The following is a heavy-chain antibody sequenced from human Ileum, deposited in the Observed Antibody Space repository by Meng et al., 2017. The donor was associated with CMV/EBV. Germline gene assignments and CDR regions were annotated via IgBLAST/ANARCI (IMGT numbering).Heavy chain of an antibody. CDR3: ACDAGFSDP. Sequence: SLRLSCAASGFTVSGNSMNWVRQAPGKGVEWVSLMYSSGSTKYADSVQGRFTSVRDNAKNTMYLQMLSLRFENTAVSYWACDAGFSDPWGQGTLVTVSS. J-gene: IGHJ5*02. CDR2: MYSSGST. V-gene: IGHV3-66*02. CDR1: GFTVSGNS.